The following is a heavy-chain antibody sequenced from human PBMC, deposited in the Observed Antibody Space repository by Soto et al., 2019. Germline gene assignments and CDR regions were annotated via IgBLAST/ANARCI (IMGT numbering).Heavy chain of an antibody. J-gene: IGHJ6*02. Sequence: EVQLLESGGGLVQPGGSLRLSCAASGFTFSSYAMSWVRQAPGKGLEWVSAISGSGGSTYYADSVKGRFTISRDNPKNTLYLQMNSLRAEDTAVYYCAKDMISWGVEYYGMDVWGQGTTVTVSS. CDR2: ISGSGGST. CDR1: GFTFSSYA. CDR3: AKDMISWGVEYYGMDV. V-gene: IGHV3-23*01. D-gene: IGHD3-16*01.